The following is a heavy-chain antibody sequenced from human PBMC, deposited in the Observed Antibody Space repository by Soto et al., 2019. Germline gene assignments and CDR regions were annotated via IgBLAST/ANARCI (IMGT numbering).Heavy chain of an antibody. CDR2: IYWDDTK. J-gene: IGHJ4*02. V-gene: IGHV2-5*02. CDR1: GFSLPTDRVG. D-gene: IGHD4-17*01. Sequence: VSGPTLVNPTQTLTLTCTFSGFSLPTDRVGVGWIRQPPGEALEWLAVIYWDDTKTYRPSLENRLTITKDSSKNQVALTMTNMDSVDTATYYCAHAYGGRSLYWGQGTLVTV. CDR3: AHAYGGRSLY.